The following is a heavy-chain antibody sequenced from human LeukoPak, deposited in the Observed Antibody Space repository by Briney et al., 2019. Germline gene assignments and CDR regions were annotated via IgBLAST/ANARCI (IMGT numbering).Heavy chain of an antibody. D-gene: IGHD6-19*01. V-gene: IGHV3-30-3*01. CDR2: ISYDGSNK. J-gene: IGHJ6*02. CDR1: GFTFSSYA. CDR3: ARDQVAVAGFYYGMDV. Sequence: GRSLRLSCAASGFTFSSYAMHWVRQAPGKGLGWVAVISYDGSNKYYADSVKGRFTISRDNSKNTLYLQMNSLRAEDTAVYYCARDQVAVAGFYYGMDVWGQGTTVTVSS.